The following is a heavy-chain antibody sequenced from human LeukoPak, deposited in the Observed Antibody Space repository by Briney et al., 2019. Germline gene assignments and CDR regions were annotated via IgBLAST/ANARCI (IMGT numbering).Heavy chain of an antibody. V-gene: IGHV1-8*01. D-gene: IGHD4-17*01. CDR1: GYTFTIYD. CDR2: MNPNSGNT. CDR3: ARASHGDYGAWKYYFDY. Sequence: ASVTVSFTGSGYTFTIYDINWVRHAPGQGHELMGWMNPNSGNTGYAQKFQGRVTMTRNTSISTAYMELSSLRSEDTAVYYCARASHGDYGAWKYYFDYWGQGTLVTVSS. J-gene: IGHJ4*02.